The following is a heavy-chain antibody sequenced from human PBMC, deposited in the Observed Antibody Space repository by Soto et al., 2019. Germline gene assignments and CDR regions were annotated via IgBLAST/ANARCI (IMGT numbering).Heavy chain of an antibody. Sequence: QVQLQQSGPGLVKPSETLSLTCTVSGAALSSGGYFYILVRKPPGKGLQWLGHIYYSGGTNYNPPIQSRVIISIDKSKSQFCLRLISVTAAETAVYYCTRQQSDVNDFDRWGQGTLVNVS. CDR2: IYYSGGT. CDR3: TRQQSDVNDFDR. V-gene: IGHV4-61*08. J-gene: IGHJ5*02. D-gene: IGHD6-13*01. CDR1: GAALSSGGYF.